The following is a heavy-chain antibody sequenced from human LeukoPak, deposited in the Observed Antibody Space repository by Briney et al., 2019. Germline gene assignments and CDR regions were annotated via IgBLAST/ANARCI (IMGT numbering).Heavy chain of an antibody. V-gene: IGHV3-30-3*01. CDR3: ARSNPYFDTSGPLDS. J-gene: IGHJ4*02. D-gene: IGHD3-22*01. Sequence: PGRSLRLSCAASGFTFSSYAMHWVRQAPGKGLEWVAVISYDGSNKYYADSVKGRFTISRDNAKNSVLLQMNSLRAEDTAVYYCARSNPYFDTSGPLDSWGQGTLVTVSS. CDR2: ISYDGSNK. CDR1: GFTFSSYA.